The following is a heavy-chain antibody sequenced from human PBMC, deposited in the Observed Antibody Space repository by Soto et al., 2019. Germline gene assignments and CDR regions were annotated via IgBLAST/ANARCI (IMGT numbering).Heavy chain of an antibody. CDR2: INHSGST. V-gene: IGHV4-34*01. CDR1: GGSFSGYY. CDR3: ARGRRITMVRGVITLAEYFQH. J-gene: IGHJ1*01. Sequence: PSETLSLTCAVYGGSFSGYYWSWIRQPPGKGLEWIGEINHSGSTNYNPSLKSRVTISVDTSKNQFSLKLSSVTAADTAVYYCARGRRITMVRGVITLAEYFQHWGQGTLVTVSS. D-gene: IGHD3-10*01.